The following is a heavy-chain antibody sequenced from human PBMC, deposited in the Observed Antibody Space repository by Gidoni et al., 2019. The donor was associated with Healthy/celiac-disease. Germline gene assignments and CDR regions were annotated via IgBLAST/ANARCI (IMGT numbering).Heavy chain of an antibody. D-gene: IGHD2-2*02. CDR2: IYYRGCT. J-gene: IGHJ6*02. V-gene: IGHV4-39*07. Sequence: QLQLQESGPGLVKPSETLSLTCTVSAGSIRSSSYYWAWLRQPPGKWLEWIGSIYYRGCTYYNPSLKSRVTISVDTSKNQFSLKLSSVTAADTAVYYCAREGEGGYCSSTSCYIEYYNYGMDVWGQGTTVTVSS. CDR3: AREGEGGYCSSTSCYIEYYNYGMDV. CDR1: AGSIRSSSYY.